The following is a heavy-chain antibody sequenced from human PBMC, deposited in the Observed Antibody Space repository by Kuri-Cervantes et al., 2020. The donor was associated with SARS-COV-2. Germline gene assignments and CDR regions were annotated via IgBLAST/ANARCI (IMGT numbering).Heavy chain of an antibody. J-gene: IGHJ6*02. CDR1: GFTFDDYT. CDR2: ISWDGGST. CDR3: ARDLEGYCSGGSCYEGWDYYYGIDV. D-gene: IGHD2-15*01. V-gene: IGHV3-43*01. Sequence: GGSMRLSCAASGFTFDDYTMHWVRQAPGKGLEWVSLISWDGGSTYYADSVKGRFTISRDNAKNSLYLQMNSLRAEDTAVYYCARDLEGYCSGGSCYEGWDYYYGIDVWGQGTTVTVSS.